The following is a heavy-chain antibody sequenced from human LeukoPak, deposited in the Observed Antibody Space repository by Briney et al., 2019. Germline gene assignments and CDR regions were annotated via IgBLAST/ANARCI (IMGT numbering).Heavy chain of an antibody. J-gene: IGHJ4*02. D-gene: IGHD3-22*01. V-gene: IGHV1-69*01. CDR1: GGTFSSYA. CDR2: IIPIFGTA. Sequence: ASVKVSCKASGGTFSSYAISWVRQAPGQGLEWMGGIIPIFGTANYAQKFQGRVTITADESTSTAYMELSSLRSEDTAVYYCARDGRIFYYDSSGNFDYWGQGTLVTVSS. CDR3: ARDGRIFYYDSSGNFDY.